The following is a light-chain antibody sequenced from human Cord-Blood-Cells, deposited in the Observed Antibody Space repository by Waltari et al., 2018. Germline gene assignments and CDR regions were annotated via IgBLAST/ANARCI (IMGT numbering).Light chain of an antibody. CDR2: RNN. CDR1: RSNTGSNY. CDR3: AAWDDSLSGPV. J-gene: IGLJ3*02. Sequence: QSVLTQPPSASGTPGQRVTISCSGSRSNTGSNYVYWYQQLPGTAPKLLSYRNNQRPSGVPDRFSGSKSGTSASLAISGLRSEDEADYYCAAWDDSLSGPVFGGGTKLTVL. V-gene: IGLV1-47*01.